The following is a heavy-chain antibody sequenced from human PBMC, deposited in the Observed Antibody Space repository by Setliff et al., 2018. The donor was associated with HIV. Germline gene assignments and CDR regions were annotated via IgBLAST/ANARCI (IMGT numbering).Heavy chain of an antibody. D-gene: IGHD5-12*01. CDR1: GYSFTNHY. J-gene: IGHJ3*02. V-gene: IGHV1-46*01. CDR3: AGAGAWQRNALDI. CDR2: INPTGGST. Sequence: ASVKVSCKPSGYSFTNHYMHWVRQAPGQGLEWMGVINPTGGSTRNTQKFQGRVAMTRDMSTSTVYMELSSLRSEDTAVYYCAGAGAWQRNALDIWGQGTMVTVSS.